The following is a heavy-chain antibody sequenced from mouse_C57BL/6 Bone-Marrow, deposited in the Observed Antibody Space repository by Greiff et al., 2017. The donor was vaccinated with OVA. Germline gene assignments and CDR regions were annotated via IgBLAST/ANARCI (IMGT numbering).Heavy chain of an antibody. J-gene: IGHJ2*01. CDR1: GFTFSDYG. V-gene: IGHV5-15*04. D-gene: IGHD2-4*01. CDR3: ARRGAYYDYDGTYFDY. Sequence: DVKLVESGGGLVQPGGSLKLSCAASGFTFSDYGMAWVRQAPRKGPEWVAFISNLAYSIYYADTVTGRFTISRENAKNTLYLEMSSLRSEDTTMYYCARRGAYYDYDGTYFDYWGQGTTLTVSS. CDR2: ISNLAYSI.